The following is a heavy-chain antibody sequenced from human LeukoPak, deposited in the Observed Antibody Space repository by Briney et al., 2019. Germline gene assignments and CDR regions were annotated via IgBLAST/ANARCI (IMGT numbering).Heavy chain of an antibody. J-gene: IGHJ4*02. V-gene: IGHV3-23*01. CDR1: GFTFSSYA. CDR2: TSDSGRST. D-gene: IGHD3-22*01. CDR3: AKKVDSSGYCFDY. Sequence: GGSLRLSCAASGFTFSSYAMSWVRQAPGKGLEWVSGTSDSGRSTYYADSVKGRFTISRDNSKNTLFLQMNSLRAEDTAVYYCAKKVDSSGYCFDYWGQGTLVTVSS.